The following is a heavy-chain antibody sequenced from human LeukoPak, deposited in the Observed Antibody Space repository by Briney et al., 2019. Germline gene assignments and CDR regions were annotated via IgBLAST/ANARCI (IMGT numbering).Heavy chain of an antibody. J-gene: IGHJ6*04. CDR2: ISSSGSTI. D-gene: IGHD3-10*02. V-gene: IGHV3-48*03. CDR1: GFTFSSYE. CDR3: AELGITMIGGV. Sequence: GGSLRLSCAASGFTFSSYEMNWVRQAPGKGQEWVSYISSSGSTIYYADSVKGRFTISRDNAKNSLYLQMNSLRAEDTAVYYCAELGITMIGGVWGKGTTVTISS.